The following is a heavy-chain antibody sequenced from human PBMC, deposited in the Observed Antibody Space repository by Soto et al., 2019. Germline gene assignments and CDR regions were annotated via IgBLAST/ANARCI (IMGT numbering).Heavy chain of an antibody. CDR3: AKDLRDIVLVPGATWV. CDR2: ISGSGGST. D-gene: IGHD2-2*01. J-gene: IGHJ3*01. CDR1: GFTFSSCA. V-gene: IGHV3-23*01. Sequence: GGSLRLSCAGSGFTFSSCAMTWVRQAPGKGLEWVSAISGSGGSTYYADSVKGRFTISRDNSKNMLYLQMNSLRAEDTAVYYCAKDLRDIVLVPGATWVWGQGTVVTVSS.